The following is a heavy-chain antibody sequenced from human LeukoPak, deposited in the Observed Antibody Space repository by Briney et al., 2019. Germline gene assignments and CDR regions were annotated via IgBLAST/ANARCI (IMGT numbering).Heavy chain of an antibody. D-gene: IGHD1-7*01. V-gene: IGHV4-39*01. CDR1: GGSISSSSYY. CDR2: IYYSGST. J-gene: IGHJ5*02. Sequence: PSETLSLACTVSGGSISSSSYYWGWIRQPPGKGLEWIGSIYYSGSTYYNPSLKRRVTISVDTSKTQFSLKLSSVTAADTAVYYCARQRITGTTCWFDPWGQGTLVTVSS. CDR3: ARQRITGTTCWFDP.